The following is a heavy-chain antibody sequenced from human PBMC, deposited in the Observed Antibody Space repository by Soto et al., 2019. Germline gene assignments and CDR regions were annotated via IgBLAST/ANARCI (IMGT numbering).Heavy chain of an antibody. CDR2: ISHDGSNQ. V-gene: IGHV3-30*04. CDR3: AKDSSAAFDY. J-gene: IGHJ4*02. Sequence: GGSLRLSCVASGFTRRTSAMHWVRQAPSKGLEWVAVISHDGSNQFYAESVKGRFTISRDNSKNMLYLQMNSLRADDAAVYFCAKDSSAAFDYWGQGTVVTVS. CDR1: GFTRRTSA. D-gene: IGHD6-25*01.